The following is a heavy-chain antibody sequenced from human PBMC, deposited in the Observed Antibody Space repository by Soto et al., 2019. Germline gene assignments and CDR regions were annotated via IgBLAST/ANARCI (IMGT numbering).Heavy chain of an antibody. CDR2: INLRGGTT. J-gene: IGHJ4*02. Sequence: QVQLVQSGPEVRKPGASVRLSCATSGYNFNQYYIHWVRQAPGQGLEWMGIINLRGGTTEYAHKFQGRVTGTGDTSTRTAYMELNSLRSEDTAVYFCATGPDDRDVPRWAHWGQGTLITVSS. CDR1: GYNFNQYY. V-gene: IGHV1-46*02. CDR3: ATGPDDRDVPRWAH. D-gene: IGHD1-1*01.